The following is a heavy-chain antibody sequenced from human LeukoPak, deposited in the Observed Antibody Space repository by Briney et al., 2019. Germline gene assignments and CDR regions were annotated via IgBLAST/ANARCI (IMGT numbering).Heavy chain of an antibody. V-gene: IGHV3-9*01. CDR3: AKDGGGGFYYAAFDF. D-gene: IGHD3-10*01. J-gene: IGHJ3*01. CDR2: ISWRSGSI. Sequence: GRSLRLSCAASGFTFDDYTMHWVRQAPGKGLEWVSGISWRSGSIAYADSVKGRFTISRDNAKNSPYLQMNTLRAEDTALYYCAKDGGGGFYYAAFDFWGQGTMVTVSS. CDR1: GFTFDDYT.